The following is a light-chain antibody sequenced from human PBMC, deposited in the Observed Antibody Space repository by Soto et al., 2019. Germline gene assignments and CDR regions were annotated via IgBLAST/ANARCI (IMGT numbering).Light chain of an antibody. CDR1: ETISSC. CDR2: AAS. J-gene: IGKJ2*01. Sequence: DIQMTQSPSSLSASVGDRVTITCRASETISSCLNWYQQKSGKAPKLLIYAASSLESGVPSRFSGSGSGTDFTLTISSLQPEDFATYYCQQSYSAPYTFGQGTKLEIK. CDR3: QQSYSAPYT. V-gene: IGKV1-39*01.